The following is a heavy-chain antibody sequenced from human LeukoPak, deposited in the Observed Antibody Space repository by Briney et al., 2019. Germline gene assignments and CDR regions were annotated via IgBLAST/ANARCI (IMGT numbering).Heavy chain of an antibody. Sequence: PSETLSLTCNVSGGSISNYYWSWIRQPSGKGLEWIGRFYARGNTNYNPSLKSRVTISVDTSKIQFSLKLSSVTAADTAVYYCARLALQEVGATQTYYLDYWGQGTLVTVSS. CDR3: ARLALQEVGATQTYYLDY. CDR2: FYARGNT. J-gene: IGHJ4*02. CDR1: GGSISNYY. V-gene: IGHV4-4*07. D-gene: IGHD1-26*01.